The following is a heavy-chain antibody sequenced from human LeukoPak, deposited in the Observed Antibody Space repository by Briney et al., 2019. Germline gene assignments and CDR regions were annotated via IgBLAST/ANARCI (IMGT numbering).Heavy chain of an antibody. CDR3: AKSLYGSDSLDAVDI. J-gene: IGHJ3*02. Sequence: GGSLRLSCAASGFTFSSYGMSWVRQAPGKGLEWVSAISGSGGSTYYADSVKGRFTISRDNSKNTLYLQMNSLRAEGTAVYYCAKSLYGSDSLDAVDIWGHGTMVTVSS. D-gene: IGHD3-10*01. CDR2: ISGSGGST. CDR1: GFTFSSYG. V-gene: IGHV3-23*01.